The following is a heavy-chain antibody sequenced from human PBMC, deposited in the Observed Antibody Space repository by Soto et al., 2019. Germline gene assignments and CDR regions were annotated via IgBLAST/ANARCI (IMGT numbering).Heavy chain of an antibody. V-gene: IGHV3-72*01. J-gene: IGHJ4*02. Sequence: GGSLRLSCAASGFTFSDHYMDWVRQAPGKGLEWVGRSRNKANGYTTEYAASVKGRFTISRDDSKNSLYLQMNSLKTEDTAVYYCARDRCSGGTRYFDYWGQGTLVPVS. CDR1: GFTFSDHY. D-gene: IGHD2-15*01. CDR2: SRNKANGYTT. CDR3: ARDRCSGGTRYFDY.